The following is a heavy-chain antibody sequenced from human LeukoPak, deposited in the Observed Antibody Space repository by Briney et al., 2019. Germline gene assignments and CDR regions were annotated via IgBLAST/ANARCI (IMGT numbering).Heavy chain of an antibody. J-gene: IGHJ6*02. V-gene: IGHV3-7*03. D-gene: IGHD3-22*01. CDR1: GFTFSSYW. CDR2: IKQDGSEK. Sequence: GGSLRLSCAASGFTFSSYWMSWVRQAPGKGLEWVANIKQDGSEKYYVDSVKGRFTISRDNAKNSLYLQMNSLRAEDTAVYYCARDDYYDSSGYYCYYGMDVWGQGTTVTVSS. CDR3: ARDDYYDSSGYYCYYGMDV.